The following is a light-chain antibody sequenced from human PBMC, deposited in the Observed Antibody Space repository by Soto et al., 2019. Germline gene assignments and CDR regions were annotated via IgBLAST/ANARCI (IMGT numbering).Light chain of an antibody. V-gene: IGKV3-11*01. Sequence: EIVISQSPSTLSMSPGERATLSCRASQSVSSSLAWYQQKPGQAPRLLIYEASNRATGIPARFSGSGSGADFTLTISSLEPEDFALYYCQQHINWPLTFGGGTRLEIK. CDR2: EAS. CDR3: QQHINWPLT. CDR1: QSVSSS. J-gene: IGKJ5*01.